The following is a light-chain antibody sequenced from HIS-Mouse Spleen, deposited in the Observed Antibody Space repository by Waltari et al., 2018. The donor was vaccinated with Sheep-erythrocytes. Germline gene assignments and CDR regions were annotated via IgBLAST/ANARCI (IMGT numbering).Light chain of an antibody. Sequence: SYELTQPPSVSVSPGQTASITCSGDKLGDNYACWYQQKPGQSPVLVIYQDSKRPSGCPERFSGSNSGNTATLTIGGTQAMDEADYYCQAWDSSTAVFGGGTKLTVL. V-gene: IGLV3-1*01. CDR3: QAWDSSTAV. CDR2: QDS. J-gene: IGLJ2*01. CDR1: KLGDNY.